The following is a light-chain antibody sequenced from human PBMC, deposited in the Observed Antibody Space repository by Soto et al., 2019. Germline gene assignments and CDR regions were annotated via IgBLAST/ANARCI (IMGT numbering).Light chain of an antibody. V-gene: IGLV1-47*01. Sequence: QSVLTQPPSASGTPGQRVTISCSGSSSNIGSNYVYWYYQLPGTAPKVLIYRNNQRPSGGPDRFSGSKSGTSASLAISGPRSEDGADYYFSTMEDSPRGVIFGGGNKLTVL. CDR1: SSNIGSNY. J-gene: IGLJ2*01. CDR2: RNN. CDR3: STMEDSPRGVI.